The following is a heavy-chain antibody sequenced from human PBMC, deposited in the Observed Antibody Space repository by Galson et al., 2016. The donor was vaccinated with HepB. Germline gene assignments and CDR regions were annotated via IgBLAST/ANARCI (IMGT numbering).Heavy chain of an antibody. CDR3: ARGAVADPGDY. Sequence: SLRLSCAASGFIFSSYGMHWVRQAPGKGLEWVAVIWYDGSNKYYADSVKGRFTISRDNSKNTLYLQMNSLRAEDTAVYYCARGAVADPGDYWGQGILVTVSS. CDR2: IWYDGSNK. CDR1: GFIFSSYG. J-gene: IGHJ4*02. D-gene: IGHD6-19*01. V-gene: IGHV3-33*01.